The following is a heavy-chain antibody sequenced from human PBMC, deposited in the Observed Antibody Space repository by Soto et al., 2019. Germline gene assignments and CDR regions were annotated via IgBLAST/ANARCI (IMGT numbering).Heavy chain of an antibody. Sequence: GGSLRLSCAASGFTFSSYGMHWFRQAPGKGLEWVAVISYDGSNKYYADSVKGRFTISRDNSKNTLYLQMNSLRAEDTAVYYCAKSAFDIWGQGTMVTVSS. CDR1: GFTFSSYG. V-gene: IGHV3-30*18. J-gene: IGHJ3*02. CDR2: ISYDGSNK. CDR3: AKSAFDI.